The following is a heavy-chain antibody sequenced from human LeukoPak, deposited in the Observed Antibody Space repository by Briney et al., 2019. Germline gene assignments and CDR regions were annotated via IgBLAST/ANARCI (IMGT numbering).Heavy chain of an antibody. J-gene: IGHJ4*02. V-gene: IGHV4-39*01. CDR1: GGSISSTSYY. Sequence: SGTLSLTCAVSGGSISSTSYYWGWIRQPPGKGLEWIGTIYYSGITYYNPSLKSRVTISVDTSKNQFSLKLSSVTAADTAVYYCARLVGATDYLDYWGQGTLVTVSS. D-gene: IGHD1-26*01. CDR2: IYYSGIT. CDR3: ARLVGATDYLDY.